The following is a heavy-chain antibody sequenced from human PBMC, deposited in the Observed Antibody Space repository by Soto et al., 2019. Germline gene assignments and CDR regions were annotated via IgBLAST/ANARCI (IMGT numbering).Heavy chain of an antibody. J-gene: IGHJ6*03. CDR2: ISYDGGNK. Sequence: GGSLRLSCAASGFTFSSYGIHWVRQAPGKGLEWVAVISYDGGNKYHADSVKGRFTISRDNSKNTLYLQMNSLRAEDTAVYYLSKEFRYFEDPRGDYYYYMDVWGKGTTVTVSS. CDR3: SKEFRYFEDPRGDYYYYMDV. CDR1: GFTFSSYG. D-gene: IGHD3-9*01. V-gene: IGHV3-30*18.